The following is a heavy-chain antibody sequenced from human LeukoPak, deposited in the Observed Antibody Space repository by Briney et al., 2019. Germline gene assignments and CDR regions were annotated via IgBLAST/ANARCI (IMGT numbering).Heavy chain of an antibody. Sequence: SETLSLTCTVSGGSISSYYWSWIRQPAGKGLEWIGRIYTSGSTNYNPSLKSRVTKSVDTSKNQFSLKLSSVAAADTAVYYCARDKFPEWDYYDSSGYHDAFDIWGQGTMVTVSS. J-gene: IGHJ3*02. V-gene: IGHV4-4*07. CDR1: GGSISSYY. D-gene: IGHD3-22*01. CDR3: ARDKFPEWDYYDSSGYHDAFDI. CDR2: IYTSGST.